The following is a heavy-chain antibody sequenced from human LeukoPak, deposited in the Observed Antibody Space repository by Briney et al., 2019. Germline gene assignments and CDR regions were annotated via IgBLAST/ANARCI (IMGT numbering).Heavy chain of an antibody. CDR3: ARDTGATRGDY. J-gene: IGHJ4*02. V-gene: IGHV3-21*01. CDR1: GFTVSSNY. D-gene: IGHD1-26*01. Sequence: TGGSLTLSCAASGFTVSSNYMSWVRQAPGKGLEWVSSISSSSSYIYYADSVKGRFTISRDNAKNSLYLQMNSLRAEDTAVYYCARDTGATRGDYWGQGTLVTVSS. CDR2: ISSSSSYI.